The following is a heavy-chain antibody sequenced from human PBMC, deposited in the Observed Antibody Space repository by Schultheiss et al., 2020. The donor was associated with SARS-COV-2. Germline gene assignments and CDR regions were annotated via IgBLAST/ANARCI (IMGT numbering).Heavy chain of an antibody. J-gene: IGHJ6*03. D-gene: IGHD1-26*01. V-gene: IGHV3-30-3*02. CDR1: GFTFNNYA. CDR3: AKSKGAYYYYYMDV. Sequence: GGSLRLSCATSGFTFNNYAVHWVRQAPGKGLEWVAVISYDGSNKYYADSVKGRFTISRDNAKNSLYLQMNSLRAEDTAVYYCAKSKGAYYYYYMDVWGKGTTVTVSS. CDR2: ISYDGSNK.